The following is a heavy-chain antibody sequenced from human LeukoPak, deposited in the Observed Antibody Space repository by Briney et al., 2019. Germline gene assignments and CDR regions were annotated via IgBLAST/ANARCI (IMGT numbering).Heavy chain of an antibody. D-gene: IGHD6-19*01. Sequence: GGSLRLSCAASGFTFSSYGMHWVRQAPGKGLEWVAVISYDGSNKYYADSVKGRFTISRDNSKNTLYLQMNSLRAEDTAVYYCAKDSDSSGWYPGELSDWGQGTLVTVSS. J-gene: IGHJ4*02. CDR3: AKDSDSSGWYPGELSD. V-gene: IGHV3-30*18. CDR2: ISYDGSNK. CDR1: GFTFSSYG.